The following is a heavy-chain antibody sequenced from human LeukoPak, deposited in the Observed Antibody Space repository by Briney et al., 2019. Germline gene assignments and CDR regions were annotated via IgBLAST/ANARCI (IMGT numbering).Heavy chain of an antibody. D-gene: IGHD7-27*01. CDR1: GFTFSDYA. V-gene: IGHV3-49*04. Sequence: GGSLRLSCTTSGFTFSDYAMSWVRQAPGKGLEWVGFIRSKAYGGTTEYAASVKGRFTFSRDDSKSIAYLQMNSLKTEDTAVYYCTREFWGRYYYYYMDVWGKGTTVTVSS. CDR3: TREFWGRYYYYYMDV. CDR2: IRSKAYGGTT. J-gene: IGHJ6*03.